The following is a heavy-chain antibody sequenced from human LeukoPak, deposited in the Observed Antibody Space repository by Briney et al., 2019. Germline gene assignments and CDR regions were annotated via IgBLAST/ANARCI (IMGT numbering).Heavy chain of an antibody. CDR1: GGTFSSYA. D-gene: IGHD5-24*01. CDR3: AREMATISNQI. Sequence: EASVKVSCKASGGTFSSYAISWVRQAPGQGLKWMGGIIPIFGTANYAQKFQGRVTTTADESTSTAYMELSSLRSEDTAVYYCAREMATISNQIWGQGTLVTVSS. V-gene: IGHV1-69*13. J-gene: IGHJ4*02. CDR2: IIPIFGTA.